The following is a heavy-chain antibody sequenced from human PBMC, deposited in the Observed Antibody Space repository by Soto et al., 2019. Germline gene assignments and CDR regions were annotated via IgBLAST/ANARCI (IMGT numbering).Heavy chain of an antibody. CDR3: ARGPYYGPGYGMDV. V-gene: IGHV1-2*02. CDR1: GYTFTDYY. J-gene: IGHJ6*02. D-gene: IGHD3-10*01. CDR2: ISPRTGSA. Sequence: GASVKVSCKASGYTFTDYYIHWVRQAPGQGLEWMGWISPRTGSANFAQRFQGRVSMTRDTSITTAYMELRRLKSDDTAVYYCARGPYYGPGYGMDVWGPGTTVTVSS.